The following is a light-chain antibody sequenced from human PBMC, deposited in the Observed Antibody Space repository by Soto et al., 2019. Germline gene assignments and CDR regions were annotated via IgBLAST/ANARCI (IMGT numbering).Light chain of an antibody. CDR2: GAS. CDR1: QSVTSTY. CDR3: QQYGSSPLT. Sequence: EIVLTQSPGTLSLSPGERATLSCRASQSVTSTYLAWYQQKPGQAPRLLIYGASSRAIGIPDRFSGSVSGTDFTLTISRLEPEDFAVYYCQQYGSSPLTFGGGTKVDIK. V-gene: IGKV3-20*01. J-gene: IGKJ4*01.